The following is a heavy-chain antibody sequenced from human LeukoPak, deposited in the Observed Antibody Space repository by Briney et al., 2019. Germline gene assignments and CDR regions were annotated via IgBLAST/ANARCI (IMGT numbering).Heavy chain of an antibody. D-gene: IGHD3-9*01. CDR1: GYTFTSYG. CDR2: ISAYNGNT. J-gene: IGHJ4*02. CDR3: AREGYDILTGYQLDY. V-gene: IGHV1-18*01. Sequence: GASVKVSCKASGYTFTSYGISWVRQAPGQGLEWMGWISAYNGNTNYAQKLQGRVTMTTDTSTSTAYMELRSLRPDDTAVYYCAREGYDILTGYQLDYWGQGTLVTVSS.